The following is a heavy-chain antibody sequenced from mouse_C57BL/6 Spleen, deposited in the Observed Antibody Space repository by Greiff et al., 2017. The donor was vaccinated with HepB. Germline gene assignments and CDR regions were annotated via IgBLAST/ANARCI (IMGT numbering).Heavy chain of an antibody. J-gene: IGHJ3*01. CDR3: ARTYYCYEFAY. Sequence: EVQLVESGPGLVKPSPSLSLTCSVPGYSITSGYYCNWIRKFPGSKLEWMGYITYDGSTNYNPSLKNRISLTRDTYKNPFFLQLKSVTTEDTAIYYYARTYYCYEFAYWGQGTLVTVSA. CDR2: ITYDGST. CDR1: GYSITSGYY. D-gene: IGHD1-2*01. V-gene: IGHV3-6*01.